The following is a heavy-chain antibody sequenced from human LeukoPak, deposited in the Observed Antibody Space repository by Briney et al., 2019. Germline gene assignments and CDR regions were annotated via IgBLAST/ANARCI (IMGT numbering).Heavy chain of an antibody. Sequence: GGSLRLSYAASGFTFSSYSMNWVRQAPGKGLEWDSSISSSSSYIYYADSVKGRFTISRDNAKNSLYLQMNSLRAEDTAVYYCARDWFLEFGEFPLYGMDVWGQGTTVTVSS. CDR2: ISSSSSYI. CDR1: GFTFSSYS. CDR3: ARDWFLEFGEFPLYGMDV. D-gene: IGHD3-10*01. J-gene: IGHJ6*02. V-gene: IGHV3-21*01.